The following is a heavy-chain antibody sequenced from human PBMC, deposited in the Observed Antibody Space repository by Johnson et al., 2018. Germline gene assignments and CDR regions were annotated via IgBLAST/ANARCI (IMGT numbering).Heavy chain of an antibody. D-gene: IGHD1/OR15-1a*01. CDR1: GGSISPYY. CDR3: ARDSPSLGTHYYSYDMDV. J-gene: IGHJ6*03. CDR2: IYYSGST. V-gene: IGHV4-59*01. Sequence: QVQLQESGPGLVKPSETLSLTCTVSGGSISPYYWSWIRQPPGKGLEWIGYIYYSGSTNYNPPLKSRVTITVTTSKNQFPLKLSSVTAADTAVYYCARDSPSLGTHYYSYDMDVWGKGTTVTVSS.